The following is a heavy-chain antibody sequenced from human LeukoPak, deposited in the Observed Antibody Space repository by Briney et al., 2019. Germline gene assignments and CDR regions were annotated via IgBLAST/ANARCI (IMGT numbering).Heavy chain of an antibody. Sequence: GASVKVSCKASGYTFTSYGISWVRQAPGQGLEWMGWISAYNGHTNYAQKLQGRVTITTDTSTSTAYMELRRLRSDDTAVYYWARDLPMGLGAEGYNLLYFQHWGQGTLVTVSS. D-gene: IGHD5-24*01. CDR1: GYTFTSYG. V-gene: IGHV1-18*01. J-gene: IGHJ1*01. CDR2: ISAYNGHT. CDR3: ARDLPMGLGAEGYNLLYFQH.